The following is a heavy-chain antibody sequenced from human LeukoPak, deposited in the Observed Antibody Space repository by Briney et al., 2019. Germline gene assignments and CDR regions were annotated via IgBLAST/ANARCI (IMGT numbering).Heavy chain of an antibody. CDR2: IIPIFGTA. CDR1: GGTLSKYA. Sequence: SVKVSCKASGGTLSKYALNWVRQAPGQGLEWMGGIIPIFGTANYAQKFQGRVTITADESTSTAYMELSSLRSEDTAVYYCAGAQIVVVITSYYYYGMDVWGQGTTVTVSS. CDR3: AGAQIVVVITSYYYYGMDV. V-gene: IGHV1-69*01. D-gene: IGHD3-22*01. J-gene: IGHJ6*02.